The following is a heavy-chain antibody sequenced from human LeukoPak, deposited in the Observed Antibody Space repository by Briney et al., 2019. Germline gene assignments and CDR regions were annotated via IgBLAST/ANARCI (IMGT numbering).Heavy chain of an antibody. CDR3: ARGVRTIFGVVYYMDV. D-gene: IGHD3-3*01. CDR2: INPNSGGT. Sequence: ASVKVSCKASGYTFTGYYMHWVRQAPGQGLEWMGWINPNSGGTNYAQKFQGRVTMTRDTSISTAYMELSRLRSDDTAVYYCARGVRTIFGVVYYMDVWGKGTTVTVSS. J-gene: IGHJ6*03. V-gene: IGHV1-2*02. CDR1: GYTFTGYY.